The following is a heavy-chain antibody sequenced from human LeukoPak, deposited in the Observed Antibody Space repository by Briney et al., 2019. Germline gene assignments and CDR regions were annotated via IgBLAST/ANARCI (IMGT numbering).Heavy chain of an antibody. J-gene: IGHJ4*02. CDR3: ARESRSGSYSGY. CDR1: GFTFSSYW. V-gene: IGHV3-7*01. Sequence: GGSLRLSCAASGFTFSSYWMSWVRQAPGKGLEWVANINQGGSEKHYVDSVKGRFTISRDNANNSLYLQMNSLRAEDTAVYYCARESRSGSYSGYWGQGTLVTDSS. D-gene: IGHD1-26*01. CDR2: INQGGSEK.